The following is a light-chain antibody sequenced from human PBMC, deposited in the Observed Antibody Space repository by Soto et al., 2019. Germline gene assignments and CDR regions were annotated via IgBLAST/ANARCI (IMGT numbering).Light chain of an antibody. V-gene: IGLV3-21*02. CDR3: QVWESGVDYV. CDR1: NIGSKH. J-gene: IGLJ1*01. Sequence: SYVLTQPPSVSVAPGQTARIPCGGDNIGSKHVQWYQQKPGQAPLLVIYDSYDRPSGLPERFSASDSGNTATLTISRVEVGDEADYYCQVWESGVDYVFGTGTKVTVL. CDR2: DSY.